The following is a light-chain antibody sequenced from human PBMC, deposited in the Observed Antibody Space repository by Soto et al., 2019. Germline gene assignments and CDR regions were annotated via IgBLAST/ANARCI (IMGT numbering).Light chain of an antibody. CDR3: AAWDDSLNGAV. CDR2: SNY. Sequence: QSVLTQPPSASGTPGQRVTISCSGSSSNIGSSTVNWYQQLPGAAPRLLIYSNYQRPSGVPDRFSGSKSGTSASLAISGLQSEDEADYYCAAWDDSLNGAVFGGGTQLTVL. V-gene: IGLV1-44*01. CDR1: SSNIGSST. J-gene: IGLJ7*01.